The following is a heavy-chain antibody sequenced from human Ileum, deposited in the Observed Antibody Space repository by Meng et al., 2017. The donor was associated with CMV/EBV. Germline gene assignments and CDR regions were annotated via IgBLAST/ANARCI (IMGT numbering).Heavy chain of an antibody. CDR1: GGSMSGYY. D-gene: IGHD2-15*01. CDR3: VRQVVAASFDY. Sequence: QVHLQEAGPGLVKPSETLSLTCSVSGGSMSGYYWGWIRQPAGKGLEWIGRIYVSVSTDYNPSLKSRATMSVDTSKKQFSLRLTSVTAADTAVYYCVRQVVAASFDYWGQGALVTVSS. V-gene: IGHV4-4*07. J-gene: IGHJ4*02. CDR2: IYVSVST.